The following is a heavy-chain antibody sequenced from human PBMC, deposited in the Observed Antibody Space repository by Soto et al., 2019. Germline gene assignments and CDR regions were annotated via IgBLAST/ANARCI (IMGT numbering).Heavy chain of an antibody. V-gene: IGHV1-24*01. CDR1: GYTLTELS. Sequence: GASVKVSCKVSGYTLTELSMHWVRQAPGKGLEWMGGFDPEDGETIYAQKFQGRVTMTEDTSTDTAYMELSSLRSEDTAVYYCARDVTYYDFWNGAFDIWGQGTMVTVSS. D-gene: IGHD3-3*01. CDR2: FDPEDGET. J-gene: IGHJ3*02. CDR3: ARDVTYYDFWNGAFDI.